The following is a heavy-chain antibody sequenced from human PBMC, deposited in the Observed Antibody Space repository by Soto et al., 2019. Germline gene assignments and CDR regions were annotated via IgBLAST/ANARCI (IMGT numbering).Heavy chain of an antibody. Sequence: QVQLVESGGGVVQPGRSLRLSCAASGFTFSSYGMHWVRQAPGKGLEWVAVISYDGSNKYYADSVKGRFTISRDNSKNTLYLQMNSLRAEDTAVYYCAKVREDSYGMDVWGQGTTVTVSS. V-gene: IGHV3-30*18. J-gene: IGHJ6*02. CDR2: ISYDGSNK. D-gene: IGHD4-17*01. CDR1: GFTFSSYG. CDR3: AKVREDSYGMDV.